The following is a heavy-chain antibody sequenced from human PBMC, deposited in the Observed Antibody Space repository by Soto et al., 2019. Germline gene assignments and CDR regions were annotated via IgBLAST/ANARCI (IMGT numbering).Heavy chain of an antibody. Sequence: QLHLVQSGAVVKKPGASVTVSCSASGYPVTAYYMHWVRQAPGRGLEWKGGINPATGAAKYTQTFQGRVTLTRDTSTSTVFMELGGLTSEDTAVFFCARGGGVGVAGSAAFDMWGQGTVVTVSS. D-gene: IGHD3-3*01. CDR2: INPATGAA. V-gene: IGHV1-2*02. CDR1: GYPVTAYY. CDR3: ARGGGVGVAGSAAFDM. J-gene: IGHJ3*02.